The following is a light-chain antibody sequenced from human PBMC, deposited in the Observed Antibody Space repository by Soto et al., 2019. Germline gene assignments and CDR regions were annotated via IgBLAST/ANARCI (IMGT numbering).Light chain of an antibody. CDR2: LTS. CDR3: HQRQSWPRT. Sequence: EMVLTQSPATLSAFPGDRVTLSCRASQALNTRLAWYQHKPGQAPRLLIYLTSNWAAGVPSRFSAWGSETDFTLTISDVEPEDFAVYYCHQRQSWPRTFGQGTKVEIK. CDR1: QALNTR. J-gene: IGKJ1*01. V-gene: IGKV3-11*01.